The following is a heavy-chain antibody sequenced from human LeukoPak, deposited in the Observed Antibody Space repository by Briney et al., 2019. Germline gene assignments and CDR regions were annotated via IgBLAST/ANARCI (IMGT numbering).Heavy chain of an antibody. CDR2: INHSGST. V-gene: IGHV4-34*01. CDR1: GGSFSGYY. CDR3: ARGYGSGEYYFDY. J-gene: IGHJ4*02. D-gene: IGHD3-10*01. Sequence: KPSETLSLTCAVYGGSFSGYYWSWIRRPPGKGLEWIGEINHSGSTNYNPSLKSRVTISVDTSKNQFSLKLSSVTAADTAVYYCARGYGSGEYYFDYWGQGTLVTVSS.